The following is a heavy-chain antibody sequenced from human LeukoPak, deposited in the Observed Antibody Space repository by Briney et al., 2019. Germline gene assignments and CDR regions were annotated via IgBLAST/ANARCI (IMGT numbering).Heavy chain of an antibody. CDR3: AKDLSSSGYYVLPFDY. Sequence: GGSLRLSCAASGFTFTSYSMNWVRQAPGKGLEWVSTSGGGGSTYYADSVKGRFTISRDNSKNTLYLQMNSLRAEDTAVYYCAKDLSSSGYYVLPFDYWGQGTLVTVSS. V-gene: IGHV3-23*01. CDR1: GFTFTSYS. J-gene: IGHJ4*02. D-gene: IGHD3-22*01. CDR2: SGGGGST.